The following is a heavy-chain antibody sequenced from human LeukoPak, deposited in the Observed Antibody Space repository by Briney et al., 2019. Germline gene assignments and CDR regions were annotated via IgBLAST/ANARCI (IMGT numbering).Heavy chain of an antibody. CDR1: GYTFTGYY. CDR3: ARDRYVYCGGDCLDAFDI. CDR2: INPNSGGT. J-gene: IGHJ3*02. Sequence: GASVKVSCKASGYTFTGYYMHWVRQAPGQGLEWMGWINPNSGGTNYAQKFQGRVTMTRDTSISTAYMELSRLRSDDTAVYYCARDRYVYCGGDCLDAFDIWGQGTLVTVSS. D-gene: IGHD2-21*02. V-gene: IGHV1-2*02.